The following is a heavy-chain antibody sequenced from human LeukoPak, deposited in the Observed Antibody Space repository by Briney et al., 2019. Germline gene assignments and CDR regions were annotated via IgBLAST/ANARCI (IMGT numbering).Heavy chain of an antibody. D-gene: IGHD6-19*01. CDR1: GYTFTGYY. CDR3: ARLVDSSGWYRFDYYGMDV. V-gene: IGHV1-2*02. CDR2: INPNSGGT. J-gene: IGHJ6*02. Sequence: ASVKVSCKASGYTFTGYYMHWVRQAPGQGLEWMGWINPNSGGTNYAQKFQGRVTMTRDTSSSTAYMELSRLRSDDTAVYYCARLVDSSGWYRFDYYGMDVWGQGTTVTVSS.